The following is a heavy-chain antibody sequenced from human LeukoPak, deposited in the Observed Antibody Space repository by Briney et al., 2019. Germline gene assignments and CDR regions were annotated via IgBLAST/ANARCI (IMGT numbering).Heavy chain of an antibody. CDR2: IRSKAYGGTT. V-gene: IGHV3-49*05. D-gene: IGHD3-22*01. CDR3: ARDSDSSGHYYMDYFDY. Sequence: KPGGSLRLSCTASGFTFGDYAMSWFRQAPGKGLEWVGFIRSKAYGGTTEYAASVKGRFTISRDDSKSIAYLQMNSLRAEDTAVYYCARDSDSSGHYYMDYFDYWGQGALVTVSS. CDR1: GFTFGDYA. J-gene: IGHJ4*02.